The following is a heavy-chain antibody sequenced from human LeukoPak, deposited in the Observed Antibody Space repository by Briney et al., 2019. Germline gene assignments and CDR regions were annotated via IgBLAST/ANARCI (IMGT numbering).Heavy chain of an antibody. Sequence: SETLSLTCTVSGGSITAFYWNWIRQPPRKGLEWIGYIYHSEANNYNPSLNSRVTMAVDTSRSQFSLKLTSVTAADTAVYYCAKWDEEKRSFDIWGQGTMVTVSS. CDR3: AKWDEEKRSFDI. CDR1: GGSITAFY. J-gene: IGHJ3*02. D-gene: IGHD1-26*01. V-gene: IGHV4-59*08. CDR2: IYHSEAN.